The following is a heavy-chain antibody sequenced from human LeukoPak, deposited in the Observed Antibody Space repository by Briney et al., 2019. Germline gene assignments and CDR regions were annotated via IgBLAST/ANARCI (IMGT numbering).Heavy chain of an antibody. CDR1: GYSISSGYY. CDR3: HRRLSGSYFYYYYMDV. V-gene: IGHV4-38-2*02. J-gene: IGHJ6*03. CDR2: IYHSGST. D-gene: IGHD1-26*01. Sequence: PSETLSLTCTVSGYSISSGYYWGWIRQPPGKGLEWIGSIYHSGSTYYNPSLKSRVTISVDTSKNQFSLKLSSVTAADTAVYYCHRRLSGSYFYYYYMDVWGKGTTVTVSS.